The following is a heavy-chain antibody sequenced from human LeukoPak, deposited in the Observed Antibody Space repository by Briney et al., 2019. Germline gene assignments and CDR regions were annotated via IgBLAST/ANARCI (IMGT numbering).Heavy chain of an antibody. Sequence: SETESLTCTVSGGSISSGSYYWSWIRQPAGEGLEWIGRIYTSGSTNYNPSLKSRVPISVDTSKNQFSLKLSSVTAADTAVYYCARAPLGSGSYNYYYYYYMIVWGERTTVTLSS. D-gene: IGHD3-10*01. CDR2: IYTSGST. CDR1: GGSISSGSYY. V-gene: IGHV4-61*02. CDR3: ARAPLGSGSYNYYYYYYMIV. J-gene: IGHJ6*03.